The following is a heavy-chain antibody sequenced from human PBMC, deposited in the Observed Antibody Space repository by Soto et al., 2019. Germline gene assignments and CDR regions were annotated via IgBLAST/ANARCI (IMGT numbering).Heavy chain of an antibody. CDR3: ASSSRTPYEVFVY. V-gene: IGHV4-59*01. J-gene: IGHJ4*02. CDR1: GGSISSYY. D-gene: IGHD3-3*01. Sequence: SETLSLTCTVSGGSISSYYWSWIRQPPGKGLEWIGYIYYSGSTNYNPSLKSRVTISVDTSKNQFSLKLSSVTAADTAVYYCASSSRTPYEVFVYWGQGTLVTVSS. CDR2: IYYSGST.